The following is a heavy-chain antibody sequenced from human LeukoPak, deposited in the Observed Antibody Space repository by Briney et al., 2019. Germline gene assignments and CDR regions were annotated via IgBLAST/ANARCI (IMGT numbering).Heavy chain of an antibody. V-gene: IGHV3-23*01. CDR2: ISGSGGST. CDR3: AKIPGSSWYDGPIDY. D-gene: IGHD6-13*01. CDR1: GFAFSSYA. J-gene: IGHJ4*02. Sequence: GGSLRLSCAASGFAFSSYAMSWVRQAPGKGLEWVSAISGSGGSTYYADSVKGRFTISRDNSKNTLYLQMNSLRAEDTAVYYCAKIPGSSWYDGPIDYWGQGTLVTVSS.